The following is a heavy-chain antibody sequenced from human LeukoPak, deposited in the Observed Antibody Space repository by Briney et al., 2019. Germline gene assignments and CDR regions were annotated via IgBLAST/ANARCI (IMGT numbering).Heavy chain of an antibody. Sequence: ASVKVSCKASGYTFTSYGISWVRQAPGQGLEWMGWINTNTGNPTYAQGFTGRFVFSLDTSVSTAYLQISSLKAEDTAVYYCARVDDTAMGDYWGQGTLVTVSS. V-gene: IGHV7-4-1*02. CDR2: INTNTGNP. D-gene: IGHD5-18*01. J-gene: IGHJ4*02. CDR1: GYTFTSYG. CDR3: ARVDDTAMGDY.